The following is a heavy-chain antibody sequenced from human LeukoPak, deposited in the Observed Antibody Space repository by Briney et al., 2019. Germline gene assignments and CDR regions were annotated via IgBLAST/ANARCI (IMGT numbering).Heavy chain of an antibody. V-gene: IGHV4-31*03. CDR1: GGSISSGAYY. CDR2: IYYSGST. Sequence: PSQTLSLTCTVSGGSISSGAYYWSWIRQHPGKGLEWIGYIYYSGSTYYNPSLRSRVTISVDTSKNQFSLKLSSVTAADTAVYYCASSTMVRGVITPLFDYWGQGTLVTVSS. CDR3: ASSTMVRGVITPLFDY. D-gene: IGHD3-10*01. J-gene: IGHJ4*02.